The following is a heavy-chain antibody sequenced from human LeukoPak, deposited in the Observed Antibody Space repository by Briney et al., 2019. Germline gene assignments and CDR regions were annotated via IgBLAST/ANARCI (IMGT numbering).Heavy chain of an antibody. J-gene: IGHJ5*02. D-gene: IGHD5-12*01. V-gene: IGHV3-30*14. CDR3: ARERRGYGYGTLDL. CDR1: GIDFNVYE. CDR2: ISDNGLRT. Sequence: PGGSLRLSCVASGIDFNVYEMHWVRQSPGKGLEWVALISDNGLRTNYAGSLKGRFTVSRDNSMNTINLQMNNLKVEDTAVYFCARERRGYGYGTLDLWGQGTLVSVSS.